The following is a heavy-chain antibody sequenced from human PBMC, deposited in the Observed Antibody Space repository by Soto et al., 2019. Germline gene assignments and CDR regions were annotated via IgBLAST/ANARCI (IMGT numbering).Heavy chain of an antibody. J-gene: IGHJ4*02. CDR2: ISGSGGST. CDR3: ARRGSGSYYDY. CDR1: GFTFSSYA. D-gene: IGHD1-26*01. Sequence: EVQLLESGGGLVQPGGSLRLSCAASGFTFSSYAMRWVRQAPGKGLEWVSAISGSGGSTYYADSVKGRFTISRDNSKNTLYLKMNSLIAEYTAVYYWARRGSGSYYDYWGQGTLVTVSS. V-gene: IGHV3-23*01.